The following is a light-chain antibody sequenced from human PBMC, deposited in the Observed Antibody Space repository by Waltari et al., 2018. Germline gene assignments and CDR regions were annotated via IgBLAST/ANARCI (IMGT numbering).Light chain of an antibody. CDR3: QHYHNWPHT. Sequence: ELVMTQSPATLSVSPGERATLSCRASQSVRSNVVWYQQKPGQAPRLLIFDASTRATSIPARFSGSGFGTEFTLTISSLQSEDFAVYYCQHYHNWPHTFGQGTKVEIK. CDR1: QSVRSN. CDR2: DAS. J-gene: IGKJ1*01. V-gene: IGKV3-15*01.